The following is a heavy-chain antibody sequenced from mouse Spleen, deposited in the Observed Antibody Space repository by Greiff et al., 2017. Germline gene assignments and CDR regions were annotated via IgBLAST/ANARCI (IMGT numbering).Heavy chain of an antibody. V-gene: IGHV5-4*01. D-gene: IGHD1-1*01. CDR1: GFTFSSYA. CDR2: ISDGGSYT. CDR3: ARDEILRRYFDY. J-gene: IGHJ2*01. Sequence: EVMLVESGGGLVKPGGSLKLSCAASGFTFSSYAMSWVRQTPEKRLEWVATISDGGSYTYYPDNVKGRFTISRDNAKNNLYLQMSHLKSEDTAMYYCARDEILRRYFDYWGQGTTLTVSS.